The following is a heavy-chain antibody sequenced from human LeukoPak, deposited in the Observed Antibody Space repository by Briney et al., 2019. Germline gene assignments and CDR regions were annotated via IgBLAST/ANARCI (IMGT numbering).Heavy chain of an antibody. CDR2: VYYSGST. D-gene: IGHD2-15*01. CDR3: ARQKCSGAGCYLDAFDV. J-gene: IGHJ3*01. V-gene: IGHV4-59*01. Sequence: SETLSLTCTVSGGSISSYFWSWIRQPPGKGLEWIGYVYYSGSTNYNPSLKSRVTISVDTSKKQFSLKLSSATAADTAVYYCARQKCSGAGCYLDAFDVWGQGTMVTISS. CDR1: GGSISSYF.